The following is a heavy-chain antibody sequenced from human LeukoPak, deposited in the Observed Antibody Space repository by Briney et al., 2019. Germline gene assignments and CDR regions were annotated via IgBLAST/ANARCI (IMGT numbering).Heavy chain of an antibody. CDR1: GFTVSSYA. V-gene: IGHV3-23*01. CDR3: AKPYYGSGSYYGFNYYAFDY. J-gene: IGHJ4*02. CDR2: ISGSGGSA. Sequence: GGSLRLSCAASGFTVSSYAMSWVRQAPGKGLEWVSIISGSGGSANHADSVKGRFTISRDNSKNTLYLQMNSLRAEDTAVYYCAKPYYGSGSYYGFNYYAFDYWGQGTLVTVSS. D-gene: IGHD3-10*01.